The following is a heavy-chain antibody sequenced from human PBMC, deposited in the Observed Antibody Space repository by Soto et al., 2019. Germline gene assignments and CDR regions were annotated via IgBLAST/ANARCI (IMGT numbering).Heavy chain of an antibody. V-gene: IGHV4-34*01. CDR1: GGSFSGYY. CDR2: INHSGST. D-gene: IGHD2-15*01. Sequence: PSETLSLTCAVYGGSFSGYYWSWIRQPPGKGLEWIGEINHSGSTNYNPSLKSRVTISVDTSKNQFSLKLSSVTAADTAVYYCARYCSGGSCYSRTIDYWGQGTLVTVSS. CDR3: ARYCSGGSCYSRTIDY. J-gene: IGHJ4*02.